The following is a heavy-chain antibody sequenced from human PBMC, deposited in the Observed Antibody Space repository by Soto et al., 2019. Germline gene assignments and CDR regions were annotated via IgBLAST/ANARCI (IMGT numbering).Heavy chain of an antibody. J-gene: IGHJ5*02. CDR2: INTGNGNT. CDR3: ARNVDYFDP. CDR1: GYTYTRYA. Sequence: ASVKVACKTSGYTYTRYAMHWVRQAPGQGLEWMGWINTGNGNTHYSQKFQGRVTFTRDASATTAYMELSSLTSEDTAVYYCARNVDYFDPWGPGTLVTVSS. D-gene: IGHD4-17*01. V-gene: IGHV1-3*04.